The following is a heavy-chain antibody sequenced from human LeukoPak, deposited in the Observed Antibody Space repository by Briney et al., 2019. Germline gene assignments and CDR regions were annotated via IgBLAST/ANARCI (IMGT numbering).Heavy chain of an antibody. CDR1: GFTFARSE. J-gene: IGHJ2*01. D-gene: IGHD2-21*01. Sequence: PGRSLRLSCAAAGFTFARSENWVRQAPGKGLEWISSSSMYYADSAKGRFTISRENAKQTMYLQMNSLRPEDTAAYYCPRSGDKGTTNWYFDLWGRGTLVTVSS. V-gene: IGHV3-48*03. CDR2: SSM. CDR3: PRSGDKGTTNWYFDL.